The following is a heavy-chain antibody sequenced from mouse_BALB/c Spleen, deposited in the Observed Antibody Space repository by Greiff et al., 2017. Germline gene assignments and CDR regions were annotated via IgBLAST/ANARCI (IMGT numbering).Heavy chain of an antibody. CDR2: IWWNDNK. CDR3: ARINGNYPYYYAMDY. D-gene: IGHD2-1*01. J-gene: IGHJ4*01. V-gene: IGHV8-11*01. CDR1: GFSLSTYGIG. Sequence: QVTLKVSGPGILQPSQTLSLSCSFSGFSLSTYGIGVGWLRQPSGQGLAWLAHIWWNDNKYYNTALKSRLTISKDTSNNQVFLQIASVNTADTATYYCARINGNYPYYYAMDYWGQGTSVTVSS.